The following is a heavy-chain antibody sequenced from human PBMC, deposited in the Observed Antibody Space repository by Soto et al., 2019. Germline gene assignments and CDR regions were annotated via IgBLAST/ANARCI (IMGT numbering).Heavy chain of an antibody. D-gene: IGHD3-3*01. J-gene: IGHJ6*03. Sequence: EEQLVESGGALVQPGGSLRLSCAASGFTFNRFGMNWVRQAPGKGLEWISYISSASSTTQYAESVKGRFTISRDNARDSLYRQMSSLRVEDTAVYYCASRPLWSGRSDYYYMYVWGKGTTVTVSS. V-gene: IGHV3-48*01. CDR1: GFTFNRFG. CDR2: ISSASSTT. CDR3: ASRPLWSGRSDYYYMYV.